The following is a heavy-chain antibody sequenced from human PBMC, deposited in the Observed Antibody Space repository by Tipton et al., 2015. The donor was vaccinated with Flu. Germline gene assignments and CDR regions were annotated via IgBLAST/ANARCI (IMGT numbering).Heavy chain of an antibody. CDR3: ARDGIAARVDYYYYYMDV. D-gene: IGHD6-6*01. Sequence: QSGAEVKKPGASVKVSCKASGYTFTGYYMHWVRQAPGQGLEWMGWINPNSGGTNYAQKFQGRVTMTRDTSISTAYMELSRLRSDGTAVYYCARDGIAARVDYYYYYMDVWGKGTTVTVSS. V-gene: IGHV1-2*02. CDR1: GYTFTGYY. CDR2: INPNSGGT. J-gene: IGHJ6*03.